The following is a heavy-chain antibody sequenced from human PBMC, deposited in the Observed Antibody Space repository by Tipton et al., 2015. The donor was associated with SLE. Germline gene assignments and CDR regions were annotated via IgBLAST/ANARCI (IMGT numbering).Heavy chain of an antibody. CDR2: INNSSSHI. V-gene: IGHV3-21*03. CDR1: GFTFTSFS. Sequence: SLRLSCAASGFTFTSFSTSWVRQAPGKGPEWVASINNSSSHIYYADSVKGRFTISRDNAKRSLSLQVNGLRAEDTALYYCARDIVGATADAFDIWGQGTMVTVSS. J-gene: IGHJ3*02. CDR3: ARDIVGATADAFDI. D-gene: IGHD1-26*01.